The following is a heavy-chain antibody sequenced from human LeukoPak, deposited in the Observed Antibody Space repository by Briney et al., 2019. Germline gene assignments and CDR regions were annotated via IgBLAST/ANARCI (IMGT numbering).Heavy chain of an antibody. CDR3: ARAGAVAVIRQGFDY. J-gene: IGHJ4*02. V-gene: IGHV3-7*01. CDR1: GFTFSNAW. Sequence: GGSLRLSCAASGFTFSNAWMSWVRQAPGKGLEWVANIKQDGSEKYYVDSVKGRFTISRDNAKNSLYLQMNSLRAEDTAVYYCARAGAVAVIRQGFDYWGQGTLVTVSS. D-gene: IGHD6-19*01. CDR2: IKQDGSEK.